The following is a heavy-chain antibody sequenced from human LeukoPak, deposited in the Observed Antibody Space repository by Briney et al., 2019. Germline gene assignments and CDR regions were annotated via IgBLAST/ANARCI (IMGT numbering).Heavy chain of an antibody. CDR3: ARDPGPAMANRDYYYYYMDV. J-gene: IGHJ6*03. D-gene: IGHD5-18*01. V-gene: IGHV1-69*05. CDR1: GGTFSSYA. CDR2: IIPIFGTA. Sequence: SVKVSCKASGGTFSSYAISWVRQAPGQGLEWMGGIIPIFGTANYAQKFQGRVTTTTDESTSTAYMELSSLRSEDTAVYYCARDPGPAMANRDYYYYYMDVWGKGTTVTVSS.